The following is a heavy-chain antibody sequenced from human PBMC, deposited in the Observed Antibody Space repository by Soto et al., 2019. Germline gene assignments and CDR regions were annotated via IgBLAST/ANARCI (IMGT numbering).Heavy chain of an antibody. Sequence: QVQLHESGPGLVKPSGTLSLICGVSGGSISSGHWWSWVRQPPGKGLEWIGEVYHSGSTNYNPSLETRVTISVDKSKNEFSLKLSSVTAADTAVYYCARTAANKRDLLGGDYWGQGALVTVSS. V-gene: IGHV4-4*02. CDR2: VYHSGST. J-gene: IGHJ4*02. D-gene: IGHD3-16*01. CDR1: GGSISSGHW. CDR3: ARTAANKRDLLGGDY.